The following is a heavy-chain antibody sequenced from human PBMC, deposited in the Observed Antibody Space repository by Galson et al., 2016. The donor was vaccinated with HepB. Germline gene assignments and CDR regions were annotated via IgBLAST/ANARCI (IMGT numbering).Heavy chain of an antibody. CDR3: ARDRYVVCALGLLKGPFDY. CDR1: GYKFRTYG. D-gene: IGHD3-10*02. Sequence: SVKVSCKASGYKFRTYGISWVRQAPGQGLEWVGWLRGDNGNTKYAQNFQDRVTMTTDSSTDAGHSELRSLRSDDTAMYYCARDRYVVCALGLLKGPFDYWGQGTLVTVSS. CDR2: LRGDNGNT. J-gene: IGHJ4*02. V-gene: IGHV1-18*01.